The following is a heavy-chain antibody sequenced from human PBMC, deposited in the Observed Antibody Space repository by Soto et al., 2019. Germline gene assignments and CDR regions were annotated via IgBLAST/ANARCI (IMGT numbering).Heavy chain of an antibody. CDR2: INSDGSST. D-gene: IGHD6-19*01. Sequence: EVQLVESGGGLVQPGGSLRLSCAASGFTFSSYWMHWVRQAPGKGLVWVSRINSDGSSTSYADSVKGRFTISRDNAKNTLYLQMNSVRAEDTAVYYCARGAKAAYLYSSGWYFDYWGQGTLVTVSS. CDR3: ARGAKAAYLYSSGWYFDY. V-gene: IGHV3-74*01. J-gene: IGHJ4*02. CDR1: GFTFSSYW.